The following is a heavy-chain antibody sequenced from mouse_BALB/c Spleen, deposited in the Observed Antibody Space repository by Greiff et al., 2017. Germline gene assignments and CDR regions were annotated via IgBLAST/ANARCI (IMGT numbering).Heavy chain of an antibody. J-gene: IGHJ4*01. Sequence: EVKLVESGGGLVKPGGSLKLSCAASGFTFSSYAMSWVRQSPEKRLEWVAEISSGGSYTYYPDTVPGRFTISRDNAKNTLYLEMSSLRSEDTAMYYCARDGGVVADYYAMDYWGQGTSVTVSS. CDR2: ISSGGSYT. V-gene: IGHV5-9-4*01. CDR3: ARDGGVVADYYAMDY. CDR1: GFTFSSYA. D-gene: IGHD1-1*01.